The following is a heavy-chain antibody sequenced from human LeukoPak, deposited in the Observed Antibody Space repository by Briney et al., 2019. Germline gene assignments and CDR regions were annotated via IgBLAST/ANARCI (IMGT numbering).Heavy chain of an antibody. J-gene: IGHJ6*03. Sequence: ASVKVSCKASGYTFTSYYIHWVRQAPGQGLEWMGLINPSGGSTNYAQKFQGRVAITADESTSTAYMELSSLRSEDTAVYYCARVVAVRGALYYYYYYYMDVWGKGTTVTVSS. CDR3: ARVVAVRGALYYYYYYYMDV. CDR2: INPSGGST. CDR1: GYTFTSYY. D-gene: IGHD3-10*01. V-gene: IGHV1-46*01.